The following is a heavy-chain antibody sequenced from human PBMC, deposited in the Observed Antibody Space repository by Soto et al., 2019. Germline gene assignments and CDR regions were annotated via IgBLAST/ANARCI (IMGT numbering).Heavy chain of an antibody. CDR1: GFTFSSYA. V-gene: IGHV3-23*01. J-gene: IGHJ6*02. D-gene: IGHD1-26*01. CDR2: ISGSGGST. CDR3: AKISGNYYYYGMDV. Sequence: GGSLRLSCAASGFTFSSYAMSWVRQAPGKGLEWVSAISGSGGSTYYADSVKGRFTISRDNSKNTLYLQMNSLRAEDTAVYYCAKISGNYYYYGMDVWGQGTTVTVSS.